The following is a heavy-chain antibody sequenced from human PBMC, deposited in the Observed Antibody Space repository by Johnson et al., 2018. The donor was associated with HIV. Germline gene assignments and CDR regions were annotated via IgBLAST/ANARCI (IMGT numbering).Heavy chain of an antibody. Sequence: QVQLVESGGGLVKPGGSLRLTCAAPGLTFSDYYMTWIRQAPGKGLEWVAFISYDGSNKYYADSVKGRFTISRDNSKNTLYLQMNSLRAEDTAVYYCARTTYSSPGAFDIWGQGTMVTVSS. V-gene: IGHV3-30-3*01. CDR1: GLTFSDYY. CDR2: ISYDGSNK. J-gene: IGHJ3*02. CDR3: ARTTYSSPGAFDI. D-gene: IGHD6-19*01.